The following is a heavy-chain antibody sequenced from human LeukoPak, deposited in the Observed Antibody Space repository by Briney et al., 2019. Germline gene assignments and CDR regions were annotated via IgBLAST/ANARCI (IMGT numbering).Heavy chain of an antibody. J-gene: IGHJ5*02. V-gene: IGHV3-21*01. Sequence: PGWGLRVSRPASGLTFSSYSMNWVRQAPANALDGVSSISSSSSYIYYANSGKGRFTNCRDNAKKSMYLEKNSLRAEDTAVYYWARDQTTVVTSQWFDPWGQGTLVTVSS. CDR2: ISSSSSYI. CDR3: ARDQTTVVTSQWFDP. CDR1: GLTFSSYS. D-gene: IGHD4-23*01.